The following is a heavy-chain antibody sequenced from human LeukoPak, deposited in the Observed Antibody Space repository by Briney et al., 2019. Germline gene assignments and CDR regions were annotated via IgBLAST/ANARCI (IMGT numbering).Heavy chain of an antibody. Sequence: ASVKVSCKASGGTFSSYAISWVRQAPGQGLEWMGRIIPILGIANYAQKFQGRVTITADKSTSTAYMELSSLRSEDTAVYYCARDSGLAYCGGDCYPGDYWGQGTPVTVSS. CDR1: GGTFSSYA. V-gene: IGHV1-69*04. CDR3: ARDSGLAYCGGDCYPGDY. CDR2: IIPILGIA. J-gene: IGHJ4*02. D-gene: IGHD2-21*02.